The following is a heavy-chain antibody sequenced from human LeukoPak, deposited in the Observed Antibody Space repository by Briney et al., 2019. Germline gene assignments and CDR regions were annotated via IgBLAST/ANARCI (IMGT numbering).Heavy chain of an antibody. CDR3: ARVLGIYCSSTSCRRYYYYGMDV. J-gene: IGHJ6*02. CDR2: ISAYNGNT. CDR1: GYTFTSYG. Sequence: ASVKVSCKASGYTFTSYGISWVRQAPGQGLEWMGWISAYNGNTNYAQKLQGRVTMTTDTSTSTAYMELGSLRSDDTAVYYCARVLGIYCSSTSCRRYYYYGMDVWGQGTTVTVSS. D-gene: IGHD2-2*01. V-gene: IGHV1-18*01.